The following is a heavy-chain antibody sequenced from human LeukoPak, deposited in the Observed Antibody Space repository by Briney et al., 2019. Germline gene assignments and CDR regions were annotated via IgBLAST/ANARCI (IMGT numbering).Heavy chain of an antibody. CDR2: IYYSGTT. Sequence: SETLSLTCIVSGGSVSSSNYYWGWIRQPPGKGLEWIGSIYYSGTTYYNPSLKSRVTISVDTSKNQFSLKLSSVTAADTAVYYCATKQQQVHFDPWGQGTLVTVSS. CDR1: GGSVSSSNYY. J-gene: IGHJ5*02. CDR3: ATKQQQVHFDP. D-gene: IGHD6-13*01. V-gene: IGHV4-39*01.